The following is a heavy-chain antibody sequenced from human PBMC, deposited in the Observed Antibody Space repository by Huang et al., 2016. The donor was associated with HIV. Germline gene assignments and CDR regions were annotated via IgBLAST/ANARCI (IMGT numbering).Heavy chain of an antibody. CDR3: ARGRGSSWSLFDN. V-gene: IGHV4-34*02. J-gene: IGHJ4*02. CDR2: INQSGKT. CDR1: GGSFSDFF. D-gene: IGHD6-13*01. Sequence: QVQLQQWGASLLKPSETLSLTCAVYGGSFSDFFWSGIRKSPGKGLEWIGEINQSGKTKYNPSLKSRVTIAVDTSKNQFSLKLMSVTAADTSMYYCARGRGSSWSLFDNWGQGSLVTVFS.